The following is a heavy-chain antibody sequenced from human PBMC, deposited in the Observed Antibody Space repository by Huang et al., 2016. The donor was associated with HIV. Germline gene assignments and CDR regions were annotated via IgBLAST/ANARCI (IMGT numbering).Heavy chain of an antibody. Sequence: QVQLQLWGAGLLKPSETLSLTCAVYGGSFSGYYWSWIRQPPGKGLEWIGEINDTGNTNSTPSLRRRITMSVNTSKKQFSLQVNSVTVADTAIYYCARRGYYYDGSGFPGFDPWGRGALATVSS. V-gene: IGHV4-34*01. J-gene: IGHJ5*02. CDR3: ARRGYYYDGSGFPGFDP. D-gene: IGHD3-22*01. CDR1: GGSFSGYY. CDR2: INDTGNT.